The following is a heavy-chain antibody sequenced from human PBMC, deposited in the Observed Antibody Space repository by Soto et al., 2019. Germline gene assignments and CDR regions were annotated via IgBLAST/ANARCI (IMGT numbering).Heavy chain of an antibody. J-gene: IGHJ3*02. CDR1: GFSLSTTGVG. CDR2: IFWDDDN. Sequence: SGPTLVNPTQTLTLTCTFSGFSLSTTGVGVGWIRQPPGKALERLALIFWDDDNLYSPSLESRLTITKDISKNQVVLTLTNMDPVYTATYYCVHRTHTSPDAFDIWGQGTMVTVSS. CDR3: VHRTHTSPDAFDI. D-gene: IGHD1-26*01. V-gene: IGHV2-5*02.